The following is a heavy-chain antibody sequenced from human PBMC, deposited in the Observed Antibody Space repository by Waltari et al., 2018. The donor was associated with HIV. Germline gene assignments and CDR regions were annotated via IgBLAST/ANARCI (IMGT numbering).Heavy chain of an antibody. D-gene: IGHD2-21*02. CDR1: GFTVSSNY. Sequence: EVQLVESGGGLVQPGGSLRLSCAASGFTVSSNYMSWVRQAPGKGLGGVSVSYSGGSTYSSDSGKGRFTISRDNSKNTLYLQMNSLRAEDTAVYYCASIAYCGGDCYPRGMDVWGQGTTVTVSS. CDR2: SYSGGST. J-gene: IGHJ6*02. V-gene: IGHV3-66*01. CDR3: ASIAYCGGDCYPRGMDV.